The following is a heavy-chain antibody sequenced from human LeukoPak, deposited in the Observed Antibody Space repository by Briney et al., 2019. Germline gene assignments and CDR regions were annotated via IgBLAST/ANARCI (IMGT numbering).Heavy chain of an antibody. CDR3: ARGMGNFDY. J-gene: IGHJ4*02. CDR2: IKQDGSEK. V-gene: IGHV3-7*01. Sequence: GGSLRLSCAASGFTFSSYAMSWVRQAPGKGLEWVANIKQDGSEKYYVDSVKGRFTISRDNAKNSLYLQMNSLRAEDTAVYYCARGMGNFDYWGQRTLVTVSS. CDR1: GFTFSSYA. D-gene: IGHD1-26*01.